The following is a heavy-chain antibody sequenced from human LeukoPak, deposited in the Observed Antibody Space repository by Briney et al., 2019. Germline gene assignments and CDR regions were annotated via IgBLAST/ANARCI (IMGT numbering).Heavy chain of an antibody. V-gene: IGHV3-30*18. CDR3: AKGRSYYGGNLAFDY. D-gene: IGHD4-23*01. CDR1: GFTFSSYG. Sequence: GGSLRLSCAASGFTFSSYGMHWVRQAPGKGLEWVAVISYDGSNKYYADSVKGRFTISRDNSKNTLYLQMNSLRAEDAAVYYCAKGRSYYGGNLAFDYWGQGTLVTVSS. J-gene: IGHJ4*02. CDR2: ISYDGSNK.